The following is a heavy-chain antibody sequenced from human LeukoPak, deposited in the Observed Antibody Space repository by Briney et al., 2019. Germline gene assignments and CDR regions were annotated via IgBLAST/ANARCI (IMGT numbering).Heavy chain of an antibody. J-gene: IGHJ3*02. CDR3: ARVGYYYDSSGYAFDI. CDR1: GYTFTSYY. CDR2: INPSGGST. V-gene: IGHV1-46*01. D-gene: IGHD3-22*01. Sequence: ASVKVSCKASGYTFTSYYMHWVRQAPGQGLEWMGIINPSGGSTSYAQKFQGRVTMTRDTSTSTVYTELSSLRSEDTAVYYCARVGYYYDSSGYAFDIWGQGTMVTVSS.